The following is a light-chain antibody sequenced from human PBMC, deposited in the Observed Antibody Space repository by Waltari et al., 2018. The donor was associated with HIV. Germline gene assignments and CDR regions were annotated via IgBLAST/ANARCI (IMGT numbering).Light chain of an antibody. V-gene: IGLV1-40*01. CDR1: ISNIGAGYD. CDR2: GQT. Sequence: SVLTQPPSVSGAPGQRVTISCTGTISNIGAGYDFHWYQQLPGTAPKLLIYGQTNRPSGVPDRFSGYKSGTSASLAITGLQAEDEADYYCQSYDGSLGGYVFGTGTAVTVL. J-gene: IGLJ1*01. CDR3: QSYDGSLGGYV.